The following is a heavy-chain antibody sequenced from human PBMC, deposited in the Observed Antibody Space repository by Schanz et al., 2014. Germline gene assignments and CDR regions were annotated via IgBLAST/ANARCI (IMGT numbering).Heavy chain of an antibody. CDR1: GNKFTRSG. CDR3: AREYWEDIMIVELPIDY. Sequence: GNKFTRSGISWVRQPPGQGLEWLGWISAHNVDPRYSQKFQGRVTMTTDTFTRTGYRELRSLRSDDTVVYYGAREYWEDIMIVELPIDYWGEGPLVDVSA. CDR2: ISAHNVDP. J-gene: IGHJ4*02. D-gene: IGHD3-22*01. V-gene: IGHV1-18*01.